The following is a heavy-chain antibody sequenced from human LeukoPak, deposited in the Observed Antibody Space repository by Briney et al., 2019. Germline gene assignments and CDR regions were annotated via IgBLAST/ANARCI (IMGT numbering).Heavy chain of an antibody. V-gene: IGHV3-74*01. D-gene: IGHD2-8*01. CDR2: INSDGSNT. Sequence: GGSLRLSCAASGFIFSKYWMHWVRQAPGKGLVCVSRINSDGSNTDYADSVKGRFTISRDNAKNTVYLQMNSLRAEDTALYYCGRPYPRLPNGIASWGQRTMVTVAS. J-gene: IGHJ3*02. CDR3: GRPYPRLPNGIAS. CDR1: GFIFSKYW.